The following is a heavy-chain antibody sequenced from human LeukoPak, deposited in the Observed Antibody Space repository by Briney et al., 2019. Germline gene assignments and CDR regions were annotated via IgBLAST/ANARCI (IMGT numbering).Heavy chain of an antibody. V-gene: IGHV3-66*01. J-gene: IGHJ6*02. Sequence: GGSLRLSCAASGFTVSSNYMSWVRQAPGKGLEWVSVIYSGGSTYYADSVKGRFTISRDNSKNTLYLQMNSLRAEDTAVYCCARKWNDGFYYYGMDVWGQGTTVTVSS. CDR1: GFTVSSNY. CDR2: IYSGGST. D-gene: IGHD1-1*01. CDR3: ARKWNDGFYYYGMDV.